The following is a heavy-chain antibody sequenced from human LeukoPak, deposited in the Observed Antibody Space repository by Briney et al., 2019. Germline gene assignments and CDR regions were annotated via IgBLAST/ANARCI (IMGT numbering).Heavy chain of an antibody. J-gene: IGHJ4*02. CDR2: IYHSGST. CDR1: GYSISSGYY. CDR3: ARRYREFDY. D-gene: IGHD5-12*01. V-gene: IGHV4-38-2*02. Sequence: SEILSLTCTVSGYSISSGYYWGWIRQPPGKGLEWIGSIYHSGSTYYNPSLKSRVTISVDTSKNQFSLKLSSVTAADTAVYYCARRYREFDYWGQGTLVTVSS.